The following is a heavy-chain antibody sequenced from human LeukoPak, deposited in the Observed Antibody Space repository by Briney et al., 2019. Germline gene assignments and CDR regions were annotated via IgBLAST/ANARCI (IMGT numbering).Heavy chain of an antibody. CDR3: AKPAKTDYADY. CDR1: GFTFSSYG. Sequence: PGGTLRLSCAASGFTFSSYGMSWVRQAPGKGLEWVSAISGSGGSTYYADSVKGRFTISRDNSKNTLYLQTNSLRAADTALYYCAKPAKTDYADYWGQGTLVTVSS. D-gene: IGHD1-14*01. V-gene: IGHV3-23*01. J-gene: IGHJ4*02. CDR2: ISGSGGST.